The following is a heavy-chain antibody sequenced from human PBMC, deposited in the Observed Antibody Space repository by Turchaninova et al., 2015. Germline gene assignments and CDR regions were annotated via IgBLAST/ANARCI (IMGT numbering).Heavy chain of an antibody. CDR3: AKSDWFDP. CDR2: IKGDGSIT. Sequence: EVQLVESGGGLVQPGGSLRLSCAASGFTFSEYWMNWIRQAPGKGLVWVSRIKGDGSITKYADSVKGRFTISRDNAKNTLYLQMNSLRVEDTAVYYCAKSDWFDPWGQGTLVTVSS. CDR1: GFTFSEYW. V-gene: IGHV3-74*03. J-gene: IGHJ5*02.